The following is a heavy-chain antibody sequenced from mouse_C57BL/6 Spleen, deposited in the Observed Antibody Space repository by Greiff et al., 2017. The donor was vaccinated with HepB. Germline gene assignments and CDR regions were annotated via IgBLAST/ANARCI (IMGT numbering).Heavy chain of an antibody. CDR2: ISSGSSTI. CDR1: GFTFSDYG. CDR3: AIYDYDEDGFAY. D-gene: IGHD2-4*01. V-gene: IGHV5-17*01. Sequence: EVKLMESGGGLVKPGGSLKLSCAASGFTFSDYGMHWVRQAPEKGLEGVAYISSGSSTIYYADTVKGRFTISRDNAKKTLFLQMTSLRSEDTAMYYCAIYDYDEDGFAYWGQGTLVTVSA. J-gene: IGHJ3*01.